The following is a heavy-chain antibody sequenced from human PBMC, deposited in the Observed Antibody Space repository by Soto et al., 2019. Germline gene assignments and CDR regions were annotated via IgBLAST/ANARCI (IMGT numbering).Heavy chain of an antibody. D-gene: IGHD3-3*01. V-gene: IGHV4-4*02. CDR2: IYHSGST. J-gene: IGHJ4*02. CDR1: GSSISSSNW. Sequence: QVQLQESGPGLVKPSGTLSLTCAVSGSSISSSNWWSWVRQPPGKGLEWIGEIYHSGSTNYNPSLKSRVTISVDKSKNQFSLKLSSVTAADTAVYYCARSGNYDFWSGLGHFHYWGQGTLVTVSS. CDR3: ARSGNYDFWSGLGHFHY.